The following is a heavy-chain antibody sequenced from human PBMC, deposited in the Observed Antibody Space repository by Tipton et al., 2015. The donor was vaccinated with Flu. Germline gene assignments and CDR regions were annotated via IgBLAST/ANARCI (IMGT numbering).Heavy chain of an antibody. CDR3: ARPNRWCLWCPNYFDY. D-gene: IGHD2-21*01. V-gene: IGHV4-34*01. J-gene: IGHJ4*02. Sequence: TLSLTCAVYGGSFSGYYCSWIRQPPGKGLEWIGEINHSGSTNYNPSLKSRVTISVDTSKNQFSLKLSSVTAADTAVYYCARPNRWCLWCPNYFDYWGQGTLVTVSS. CDR1: GGSFSGYY. CDR2: INHSGST.